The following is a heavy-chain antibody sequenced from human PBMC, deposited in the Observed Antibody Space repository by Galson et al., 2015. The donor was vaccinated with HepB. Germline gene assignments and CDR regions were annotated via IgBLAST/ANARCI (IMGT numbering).Heavy chain of an antibody. CDR2: INPNTGGT. V-gene: IGHV1-2*06. J-gene: IGHJ4*02. CDR1: GYTFTAYY. Sequence: SVKVSCKASGYTFTAYYIHWVRQAPGQGLEWMGHINPNTGGTNYAQKFQGRVAMTRDTSITTAYMELSNLRSDDTAVYYCARDSGYCGGDCYSDYWGQG. D-gene: IGHD2-21*02. CDR3: ARDSGYCGGDCYSDY.